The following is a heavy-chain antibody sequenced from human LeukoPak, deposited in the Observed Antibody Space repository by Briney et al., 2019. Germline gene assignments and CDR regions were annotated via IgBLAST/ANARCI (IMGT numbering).Heavy chain of an antibody. CDR2: IFYSGST. CDR3: ARAPGGYGSGSRGAFDI. CDR1: GGSISTSSYY. Sequence: SETLSLTCTVSGGSISTSSYYWGWVRQPPGKGLEWIGNIFYSGSTYYSPSLKSRVTISLDTSRNQFSLKLNSVTAADTAVYYCARAPGGYGSGSRGAFDIWGQGTMVTVSS. V-gene: IGHV4-39*07. J-gene: IGHJ3*02. D-gene: IGHD3-10*01.